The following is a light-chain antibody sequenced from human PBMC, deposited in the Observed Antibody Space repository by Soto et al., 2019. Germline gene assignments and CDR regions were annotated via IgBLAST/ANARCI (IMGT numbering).Light chain of an antibody. CDR2: AAS. CDR1: QLIRTF. V-gene: IGKV1-39*01. J-gene: IGKJ1*01. Sequence: DIQMTHSPSSLSASVGGRVTITCRSNQLIRTFLNWYQQKPGNAPKLLIYAASNLQTGVPSRFSGSGSGTEFTLTISGLQPEDFATYDCQQSQNDRTFGHWRKVDIX. CDR3: QQSQNDRT.